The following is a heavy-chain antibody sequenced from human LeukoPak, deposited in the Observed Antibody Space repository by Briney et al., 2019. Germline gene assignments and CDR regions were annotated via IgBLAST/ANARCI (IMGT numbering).Heavy chain of an antibody. J-gene: IGHJ3*02. CDR2: INAGNGNT. CDR3: ASPSPHYGDPDAFDI. CDR1: GYTFTSYA. D-gene: IGHD4-17*01. V-gene: IGHV1-3*01. Sequence: ASVKVSCKASGYTFTSYAMHWVRQAPGQRLEWMGWINAGNGNTKYSQKFQGRVTITRDTSASTAYMELSSLRSEDTAVYYCASPSPHYGDPDAFDIWGQGTMVTVSS.